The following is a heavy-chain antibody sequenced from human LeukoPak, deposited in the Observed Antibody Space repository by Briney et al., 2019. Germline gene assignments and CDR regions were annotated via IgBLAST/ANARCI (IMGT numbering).Heavy chain of an antibody. Sequence: GGSLRLSCAASGFTFSNAWMSWVRQAPGKGLEWVSYISSSGSTIYYADSVKGRFTISRDNAKNSLYLQMNSLRAEDTAVYYCARGWGCSSTSCPKKYGMDVWGQGTTVTVSS. CDR2: ISSSGSTI. V-gene: IGHV3-11*01. J-gene: IGHJ6*02. CDR3: ARGWGCSSTSCPKKYGMDV. D-gene: IGHD2-2*01. CDR1: GFTFSNAW.